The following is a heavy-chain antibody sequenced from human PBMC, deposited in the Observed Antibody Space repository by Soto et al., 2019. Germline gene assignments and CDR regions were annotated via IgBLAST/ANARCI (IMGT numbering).Heavy chain of an antibody. V-gene: IGHV3-66*01. CDR1: GFTVSSNY. CDR3: AREYHFNIVAPSFDT. D-gene: IGHD5-12*01. CDR2: IYSAGST. Sequence: EVQLVESGGGLVQPGGSLRLSCAASGFTVSSNYMSWFRQAPGKGLQCVSLIYSAGSTYYANSVKGRFTISRDTTTNTTYLQMNSLRAEATAAYYWAREYHFNIVAPSFDTWGQATMVTVTS. J-gene: IGHJ3*02.